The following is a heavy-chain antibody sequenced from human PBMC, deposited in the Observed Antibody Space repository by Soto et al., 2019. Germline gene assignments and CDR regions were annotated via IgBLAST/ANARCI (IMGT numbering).Heavy chain of an antibody. CDR3: ARNMTKVRGSAP. D-gene: IGHD3-10*01. CDR2: ISYRGNT. CDR1: GGSISSLDYF. J-gene: IGHJ5*02. V-gene: IGHV4-31*03. Sequence: SETLSLTCTVSGGSISSLDYFWSWIRQHPGKGLEWIGYISYRGNTFYNPSLKSRVTISVDTSQTQFSLELRSVTAADTAVYYGARNMTKVRGSAPWGRGTLVPVSP.